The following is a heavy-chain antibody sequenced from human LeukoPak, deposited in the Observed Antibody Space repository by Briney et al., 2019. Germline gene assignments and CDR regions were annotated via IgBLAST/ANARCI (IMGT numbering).Heavy chain of an antibody. J-gene: IGHJ6*02. CDR2: INHSGST. D-gene: IGHD3-10*01. CDR1: GGSFSGYY. V-gene: IGHV4-34*01. CDR3: ARDRGLWFGELLSYYYYYGMDV. Sequence: SETLSLTCAVYGGSFSGYYWSWIRQPPGKGLEWIGEINHSGSTNYNPSLKSRVTISVDTSENQFSLKLSSVTAADTAVYYCARDRGLWFGELLSYYYYYGMDVWGQGTTVTVSS.